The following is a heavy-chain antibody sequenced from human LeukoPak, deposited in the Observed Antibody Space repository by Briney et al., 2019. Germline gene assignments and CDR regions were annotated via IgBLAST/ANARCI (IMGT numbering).Heavy chain of an antibody. J-gene: IGHJ4*02. Sequence: GGSLRLSCTASGFSISSYWMNWVRQAPGKGLEWVANIKKDGSETKYVDSLRGRFTISRDNAKNSVYLQMNSLRAEATAVYYCTGGAGWLTDYWGQGTLVTVSS. CDR2: IKKDGSET. CDR3: TGGAGWLTDY. V-gene: IGHV3-7*05. D-gene: IGHD6-19*01. CDR1: GFSISSYW.